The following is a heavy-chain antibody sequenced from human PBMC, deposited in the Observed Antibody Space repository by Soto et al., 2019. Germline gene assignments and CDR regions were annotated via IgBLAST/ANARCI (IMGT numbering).Heavy chain of an antibody. Sequence: ASVKVSCKASGYTFTSYAMHWGRQAPGQRLEWMGWINAGNGNTKYSQKFQGRVTITRDTSASTAYMELSSLRSEDTAVYYCARGSSSSWLSNWFDPWGQGTLVTVSS. CDR2: INAGNGNT. CDR1: GYTFTSYA. CDR3: ARGSSSSWLSNWFDP. J-gene: IGHJ5*02. V-gene: IGHV1-3*01. D-gene: IGHD6-13*01.